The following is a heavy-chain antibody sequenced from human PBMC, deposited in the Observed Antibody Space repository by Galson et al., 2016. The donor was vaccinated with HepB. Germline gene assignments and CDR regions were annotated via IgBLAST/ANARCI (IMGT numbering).Heavy chain of an antibody. CDR2: IIPILDIA. CDR1: GGTFSTYT. CDR3: AKEDRQWELLY. D-gene: IGHD1-26*01. J-gene: IGHJ4*02. Sequence: SVKVSCKASGGTFSTYTISWVRQAPGQGLEWMARIIPILDIADYAPKFQGRVTITADKSTSTAYMEVASLTSEDTATYYCAKEDRQWELLYWGQGTQVTVSS. V-gene: IGHV1-69*04.